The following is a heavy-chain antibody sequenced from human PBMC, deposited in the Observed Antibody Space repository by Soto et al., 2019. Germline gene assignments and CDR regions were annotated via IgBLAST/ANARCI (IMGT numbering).Heavy chain of an antibody. V-gene: IGHV1-8*01. CDR3: AHGGLPAANDAFDI. CDR2: MNPNSGNT. J-gene: IGHJ3*02. D-gene: IGHD2-2*01. CDR1: GYTFTSYD. Sequence: GASVKVSCKASGYTFTSYDINWVRQATGQGLEWMGWMNPNSGNTGYAQKFQGRVTMTRNTSISTAYMELSSLRSEDTAVYYCAHGGLPAANDAFDIWGQGTMVPVSS.